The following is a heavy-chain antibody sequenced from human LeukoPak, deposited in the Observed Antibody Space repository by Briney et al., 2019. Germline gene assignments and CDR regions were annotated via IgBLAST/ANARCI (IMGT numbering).Heavy chain of an antibody. CDR2: IYYSGST. CDR3: ARGSRGSSKHTWFDP. V-gene: IGHV4-39*07. Sequence: SETLSLTCTVSGGSISSSSYYWGWIRQPPGKGLEWIGSIYYSGSTYYNPSLKSRVTMSVDTSKNQFSLKLSSVTAADTAVYYCARGSRGSSKHTWFDPWGQGTLVTVSS. CDR1: GGSISSSSYY. J-gene: IGHJ5*02. D-gene: IGHD6-13*01.